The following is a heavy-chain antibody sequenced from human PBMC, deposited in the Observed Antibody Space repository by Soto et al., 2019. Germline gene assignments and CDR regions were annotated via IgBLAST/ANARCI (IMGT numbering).Heavy chain of an antibody. CDR2: INAGNGNT. V-gene: IGHV1-3*01. CDR3: ARTEGYCSSTSCANSYGMDV. J-gene: IGHJ6*02. CDR1: GYTFTSYA. Sequence: ASVKVSCKASGYTFTSYAMHWVRQAPGQRLEWMGWINAGNGNTKYSQKFQGRVTITRDTSASTAYMELSSLRSEDTAVYYCARTEGYCSSTSCANSYGMDVWGQGTTVTVSS. D-gene: IGHD2-2*01.